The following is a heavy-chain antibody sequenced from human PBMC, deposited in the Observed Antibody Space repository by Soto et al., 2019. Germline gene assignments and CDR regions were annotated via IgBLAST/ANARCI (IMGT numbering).Heavy chain of an antibody. CDR2: IGAYNGNT. CDR1: GFTFTSSC. Sequence: ASVKVSCKASGFTFTSSCLHWVRQAPGQGLEWMGLIGAYNGNTLYAQKFKGRVTMTTDTSTSTAYMELGSLRSEDTAVYYCATELFCESDPGCSVLHAWGQWNTVTVP. J-gene: IGHJ6*02. CDR3: ATELFCESDPGCSVLHA. D-gene: IGHD5-12*01. V-gene: IGHV1-18*04.